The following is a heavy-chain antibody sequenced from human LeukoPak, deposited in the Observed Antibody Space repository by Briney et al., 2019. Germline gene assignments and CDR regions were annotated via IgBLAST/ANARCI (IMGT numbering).Heavy chain of an antibody. D-gene: IGHD3-22*01. CDR1: GYSFTSYW. V-gene: IGHV5-51*01. J-gene: IGHJ3*02. Sequence: RGESLKISCKGSGYSFTSYWIGWVRQMPGKGLEWMGIIYPGDSDTRYSPSFQGQVTISADKSISTAYLQWSSLKASDTAMYYCARPNYDRSGYDAFDIWGQGTMVTVSS. CDR2: IYPGDSDT. CDR3: ARPNYDRSGYDAFDI.